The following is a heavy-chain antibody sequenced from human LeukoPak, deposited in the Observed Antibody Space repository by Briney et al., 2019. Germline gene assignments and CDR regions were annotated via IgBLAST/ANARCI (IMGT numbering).Heavy chain of an antibody. CDR3: AASPHGSSWYFGPGVNWFDP. V-gene: IGHV4-31*03. CDR1: GGSISSGGYY. CDR2: IYYSGST. J-gene: IGHJ5*02. D-gene: IGHD6-13*01. Sequence: SQTLSLTCTVSGGSISSGGYYSSWIRQHPGKGLEWIGYIYYSGSTYYNPSLKSRVTISVDTSKNQFSLKLSSVTAADTAVYYCAASPHGSSWYFGPGVNWFDPWGQGTLVTVSS.